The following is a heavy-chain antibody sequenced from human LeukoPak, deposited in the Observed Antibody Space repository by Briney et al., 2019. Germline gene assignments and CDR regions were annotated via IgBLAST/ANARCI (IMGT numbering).Heavy chain of an antibody. J-gene: IGHJ4*02. Sequence: PGGSLRLSCAASGFTFSSYAMHWVRQAPGKGLEWVAVISYDGSNKYYADSVKGRFTISRDNSKNTLYLQMNGLRAEDTAVYYCARGPETSFDYWGQGTLVTVSS. CDR3: ARGPETSFDY. CDR1: GFTFSSYA. V-gene: IGHV3-30*01. CDR2: ISYDGSNK.